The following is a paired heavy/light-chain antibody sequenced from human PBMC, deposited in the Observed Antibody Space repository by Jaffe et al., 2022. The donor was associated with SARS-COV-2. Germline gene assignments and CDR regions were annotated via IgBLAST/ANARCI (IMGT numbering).Light chain of an antibody. CDR1: QSLLYSSNNKNY. CDR3: QQYFTTPYT. Sequence: DIVMTQSPDSLAVSLGERATFNCKSSQSLLYSSNNKNYLVWYQQKPGQPPKLLVSWASTRESGVPDRFSGSGSETDFSLTISSLQAEDVAVYYCQQYFTTPYTFGQGTKLEIK. J-gene: IGKJ2*01. V-gene: IGKV4-1*01. CDR2: WAS.
Heavy chain of an antibody. CDR2: IFYDGTT. Sequence: QLQLQESGPGLVKPSETLSLTCTVSAGSISSSTYYWGWIRQPPGKGLEWIVSIFYDGTTYYNPSLKSRVTLAVDTPKSQFSLKLRSVTAADTAVYYCASHRSGSYSKGFGPWGQGTLVTVSS. J-gene: IGHJ5*02. CDR1: AGSISSSTYY. CDR3: ASHRSGSYSKGFGP. D-gene: IGHD3-10*01. V-gene: IGHV4-39*01.